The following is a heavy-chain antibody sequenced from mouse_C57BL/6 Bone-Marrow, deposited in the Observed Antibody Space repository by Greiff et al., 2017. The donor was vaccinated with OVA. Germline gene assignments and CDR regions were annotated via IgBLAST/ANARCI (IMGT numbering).Heavy chain of an antibody. Sequence: EVQLQESGGGLVKPGGSLKLSCAASGFTFSSYAMSWVRQTPEKRLEWVATISDGGSYTYYPDNVKGRFTISRDNAKNNLYLQMSHLKSEDTAMYYCARDMKMDYWGQGTSVTVSS. J-gene: IGHJ4*01. CDR1: GFTFSSYA. CDR2: ISDGGSYT. D-gene: IGHD2-3*01. V-gene: IGHV5-4*01. CDR3: ARDMKMDY.